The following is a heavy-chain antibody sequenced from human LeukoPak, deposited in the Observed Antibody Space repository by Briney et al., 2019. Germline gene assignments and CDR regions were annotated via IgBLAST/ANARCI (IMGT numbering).Heavy chain of an antibody. CDR1: GGTFSSYA. V-gene: IGHV1-69*13. D-gene: IGHD5-24*01. Sequence: SVKVSCKASGGTFSSYAISWVRQAPGQGLEWMGGIIPIFGTATYAQKFQGRVTITADESTSTAYMELSSLRSEDTAVYYCARGLRDGCNFAPGASDYWGQGTLVTVSS. CDR3: ARGLRDGCNFAPGASDY. CDR2: IIPIFGTA. J-gene: IGHJ4*02.